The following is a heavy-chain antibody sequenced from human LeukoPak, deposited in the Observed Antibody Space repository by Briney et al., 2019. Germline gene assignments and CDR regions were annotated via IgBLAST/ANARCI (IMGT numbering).Heavy chain of an antibody. V-gene: IGHV4-34*01. J-gene: IGHJ4*02. Sequence: PSETLSLTCAVYGGSFSGYYWSWIRQPPGKGLEWIGEINHSGSTNYNPSLKSRVTISVDTSKNQFSLKLSSVTAADTAVYYCARDPKYSSSSGNFDYWGQGTLVTVSS. CDR1: GGSFSGYY. CDR3: ARDPKYSSSSGNFDY. CDR2: INHSGST. D-gene: IGHD6-6*01.